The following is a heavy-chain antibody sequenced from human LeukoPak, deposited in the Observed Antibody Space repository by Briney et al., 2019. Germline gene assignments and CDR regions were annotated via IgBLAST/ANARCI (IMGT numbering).Heavy chain of an antibody. CDR3: ARDIVVVPAAMNYYYGMDV. J-gene: IGHJ6*04. V-gene: IGHV5-10-1*01. Sequence: GESLRISCKGSGYSVTSYWLSWVRYMPGKGLEWMGRFDPLDSYTNYSPSFQGHVTISADKSISTAYLQWSSLKASDTAMYYCARDIVVVPAAMNYYYGMDVWGKGTTVTVSS. CDR1: GYSVTSYW. D-gene: IGHD2-2*01. CDR2: FDPLDSYT.